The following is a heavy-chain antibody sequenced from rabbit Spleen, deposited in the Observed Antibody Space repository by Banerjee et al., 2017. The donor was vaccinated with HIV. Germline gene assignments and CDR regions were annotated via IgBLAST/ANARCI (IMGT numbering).Heavy chain of an antibody. Sequence: QSLEESGGDLVKPGASLTLTCTASGFSFSSSDYMCWVRQASGKGLEWISCIAGSSSGFTYSATWAKGRFTCSKTSSTTVTLQMTSLTVADTATYFCVRDLGYDDYSEKGYFNLWGQGTLVTVS. D-gene: IGHD2-1*01. J-gene: IGHJ4*01. CDR3: VRDLGYDDYSEKGYFNL. V-gene: IGHV1S40*01. CDR2: IAGSSSGFT. CDR1: GFSFSSSDY.